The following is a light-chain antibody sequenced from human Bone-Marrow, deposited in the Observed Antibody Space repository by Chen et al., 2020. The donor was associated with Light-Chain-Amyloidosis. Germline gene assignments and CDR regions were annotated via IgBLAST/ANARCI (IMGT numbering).Light chain of an antibody. CDR2: GSS. V-gene: IGKV3-20*01. J-gene: IGKJ4*01. CDR1: QTISINY. CDR3: QQYGTSPLT. Sequence: EIVLTQSPGTLSLSPGEGANLSCRASQTISINYLTWYQQKFGQAPRLLIYGSSSRATGIPDRLTGSGSGTDFTLTINRLEPEDFAMYYCQQYGTSPLTFGGGTKVEIK.